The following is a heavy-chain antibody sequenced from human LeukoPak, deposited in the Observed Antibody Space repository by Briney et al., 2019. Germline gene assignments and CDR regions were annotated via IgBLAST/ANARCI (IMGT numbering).Heavy chain of an antibody. CDR3: AKAGYAWGYNSPLGGRFDY. CDR2: ISGSGVST. D-gene: IGHD5-24*01. Sequence: GGSLRLSCAASGFTSSSYAMSWVRQAPGRGQEWVSAISGSGVSTYYADSVKGRFTISRDNSKNRLYLQMNSLRAEDTAVYYCAKAGYAWGYNSPLGGRFDYWGQGTLVTVSS. J-gene: IGHJ4*02. V-gene: IGHV3-23*01. CDR1: GFTSSSYA.